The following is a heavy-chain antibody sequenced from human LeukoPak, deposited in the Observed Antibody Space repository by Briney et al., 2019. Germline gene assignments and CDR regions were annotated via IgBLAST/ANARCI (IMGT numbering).Heavy chain of an antibody. D-gene: IGHD6-19*01. CDR3: ARDVGQWLVRGYLDY. V-gene: IGHV3-48*03. J-gene: IGHJ4*02. CDR2: ISSSGSTI. Sequence: GGSLRLSCAASGFTFSSYEMNWVRQAPGKGLEWVSYISSSGSTIYYADSVKGRFTMSRDNAKNSLYLQMNSLRAEDTAVYYCARDVGQWLVRGYLDYWGQGTLVTVSS. CDR1: GFTFSSYE.